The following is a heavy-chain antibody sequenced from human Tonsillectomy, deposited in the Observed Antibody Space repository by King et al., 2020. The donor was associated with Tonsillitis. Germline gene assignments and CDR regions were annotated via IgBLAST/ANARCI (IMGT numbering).Heavy chain of an antibody. CDR3: AREMLNDYGDYAANIFDY. Sequence: QLVQSGGGVVQPGRSLRLSCAASGFTFSSYAMHWVRQAPGKGLEWVAVISYDGSNKYYADSVKGRFTISRDNSKNTLYLQMNSLRAEDTAVYYCAREMLNDYGDYAANIFDYWGQGTLVTVSS. CDR2: ISYDGSNK. CDR1: GFTFSSYA. D-gene: IGHD4-17*01. J-gene: IGHJ4*02. V-gene: IGHV3-30*04.